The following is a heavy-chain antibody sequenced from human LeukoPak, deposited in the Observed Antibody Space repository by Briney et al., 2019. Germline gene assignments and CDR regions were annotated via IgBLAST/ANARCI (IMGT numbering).Heavy chain of an antibody. J-gene: IGHJ4*02. CDR1: GFTFDDYA. V-gene: IGHV3-9*01. CDR3: AKDIRPSSPMIGFDY. Sequence: GGSLRLSCAASGFTFDDYAMHWVRQAPGKGLEWVSGISWNSGSIGYADSVKGRFTISRDKAKNSLYLQMNSLRAEDTALYYCAKDIRPSSPMIGFDYWGQGTLVTVSS. D-gene: IGHD3-22*01. CDR2: ISWNSGSI.